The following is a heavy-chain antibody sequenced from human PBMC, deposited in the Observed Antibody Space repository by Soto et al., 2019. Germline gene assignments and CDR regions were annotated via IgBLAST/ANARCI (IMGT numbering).Heavy chain of an antibody. Sequence: QVQLVQSGAEVKKPGASVKVSCKASGYTFTSYGISWVRQAPGQGLEWMGWISAYNGNTNYAQKLQGRVTMTTDTSTSTAYMELRSLRSDDTAVYYCVRVVVTPDYYYYGMDVWGQGTTVTVSS. CDR2: ISAYNGNT. CDR1: GYTFTSYG. CDR3: VRVVVTPDYYYYGMDV. V-gene: IGHV1-18*04. J-gene: IGHJ6*02. D-gene: IGHD2-21*01.